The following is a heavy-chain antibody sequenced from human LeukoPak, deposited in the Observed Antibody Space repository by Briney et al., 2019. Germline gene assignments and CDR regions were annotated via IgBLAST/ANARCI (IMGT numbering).Heavy chain of an antibody. CDR1: GSSISSGDYY. CDR2: IYSTGGT. J-gene: IGHJ4*02. V-gene: IGHV4-39*01. CDR3: ARAQFYYDSSGYYY. Sequence: SQTLSLTCTVSGSSISSGDYYWSWIRQHPGKGLEWIGTIYSTGGTYYNPSLKSRVTISVDTSKNQFSLKLSSVTATDTAVYYCARAQFYYDSSGYYYWGQGTLVTVSS. D-gene: IGHD3-22*01.